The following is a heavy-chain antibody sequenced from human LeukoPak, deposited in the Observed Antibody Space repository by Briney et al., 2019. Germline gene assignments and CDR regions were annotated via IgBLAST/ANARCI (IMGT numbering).Heavy chain of an antibody. D-gene: IGHD3-16*01. Sequence: GGSLRLSYATSGFTLSSFWMHWVRQPPGKGLVWVSRINSDGTDTNYADSGKGRFTISRDNYKNTVYLQMNNLTAEDTAVYYCARGAWGTSVHFDKWGQGALVTVSS. V-gene: IGHV3-74*01. CDR2: INSDGTDT. CDR1: GFTLSSFW. CDR3: ARGAWGTSVHFDK. J-gene: IGHJ4*02.